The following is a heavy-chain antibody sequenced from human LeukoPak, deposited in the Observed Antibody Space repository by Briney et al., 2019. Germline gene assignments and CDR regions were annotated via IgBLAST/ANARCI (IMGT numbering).Heavy chain of an antibody. CDR1: GGSIILYY. V-gene: IGHV4-59*08. CDR3: ARRLVGAAGYFDS. CDR2: FYNSGST. D-gene: IGHD1-26*01. J-gene: IGHJ4*02. Sequence: KSSETLSLTCAVYGGSIILYYWSWLRQPPGKALEWIGYFYNSGSTNYNPSLKSRVTISGDTSKNQFSLRLDSVTAADTAVYYCARRLVGAAGYFDSWGQGTLVTVSS.